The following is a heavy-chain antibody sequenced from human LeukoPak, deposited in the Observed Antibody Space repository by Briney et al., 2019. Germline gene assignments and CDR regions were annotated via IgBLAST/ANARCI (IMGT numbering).Heavy chain of an antibody. J-gene: IGHJ4*02. V-gene: IGHV1-2*02. CDR3: ARDLAARPPPDY. D-gene: IGHD6-6*01. Sequence: GASVKDSCKASGYTFTSYGISWVRQAPGQGLEWMGWINPNSGGTNYAQKFQGRVTMTRDTSISTAYMELSRLRSDDTAVYYCARDLAARPPPDYWGQGTLVTVSS. CDR2: INPNSGGT. CDR1: GYTFTSYG.